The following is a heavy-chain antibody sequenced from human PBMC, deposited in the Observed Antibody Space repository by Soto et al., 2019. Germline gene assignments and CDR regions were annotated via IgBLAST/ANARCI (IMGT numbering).Heavy chain of an antibody. Sequence: QLQLQESGPGLVKPSETLSLTCTVSGGSISSSSYYWGWIRQPPGKGLEWIGSIYYSGSTYYNPSLKSRVTISVDTSKNQFSLKLSSVTTADTAVYYCARLQEAPPGLLWFGEFPDYWGQGTLVTVSS. CDR2: IYYSGST. CDR1: GGSISSSSYY. J-gene: IGHJ4*02. CDR3: ARLQEAPPGLLWFGEFPDY. V-gene: IGHV4-39*01. D-gene: IGHD3-10*01.